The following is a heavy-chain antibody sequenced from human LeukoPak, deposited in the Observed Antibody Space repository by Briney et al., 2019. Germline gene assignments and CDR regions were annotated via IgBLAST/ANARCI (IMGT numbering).Heavy chain of an antibody. CDR1: GYTFTSYG. D-gene: IGHD6-13*01. V-gene: IGHV1-18*01. J-gene: IGHJ4*02. Sequence: ASVKVSCKASGYTFTSYGISWVRQAPGQGLEWMGWISAYNGNTNYAQKFQGRVTMTRDMSTSTVYMELSSLRSEDTAVYYCARGGSSSSHDYWGQGTLVTVSS. CDR2: ISAYNGNT. CDR3: ARGGSSSSHDY.